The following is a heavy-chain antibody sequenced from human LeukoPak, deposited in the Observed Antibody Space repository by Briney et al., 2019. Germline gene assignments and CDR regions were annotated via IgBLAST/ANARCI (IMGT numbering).Heavy chain of an antibody. CDR3: ARGRTFDN. V-gene: IGHV4-59*01. J-gene: IGHJ4*02. CDR2: IYDRGST. Sequence: TPSETLSLTCTVSGGSISSYYWSWIPQPPGKGLEWIGNIYDRGSTKYNPSLKSRVTISVDTSKNQFSLRLSSVTAADTAVYYCARGRTFDNWGQGTLVTVSS. CDR1: GGSISSYY.